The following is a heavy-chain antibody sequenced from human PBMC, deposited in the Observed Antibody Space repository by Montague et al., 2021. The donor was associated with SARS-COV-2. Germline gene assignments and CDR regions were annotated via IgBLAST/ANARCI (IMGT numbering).Heavy chain of an antibody. CDR3: ARGSGWMGNAFDI. J-gene: IGHJ3*02. Sequence: SETRSLTCTVSGGSISSYYWSWIRQPPGKGLEWIGYIYYSGSTNYNPSLKSRVTISVDKSKNQFSLKLSSVTAADTAVYYCARGSGWMGNAFDIWGQGTMVTVSS. D-gene: IGHD6-19*01. V-gene: IGHV4-59*01. CDR2: IYYSGST. CDR1: GGSISSYY.